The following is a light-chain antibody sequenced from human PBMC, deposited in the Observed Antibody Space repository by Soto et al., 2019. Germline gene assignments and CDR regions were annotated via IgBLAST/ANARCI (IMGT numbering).Light chain of an antibody. Sequence: EVVLTQSPATLSLSPGDRATLSCRASQSVSSYFAWYQQKPGQAPRLLIYDASNRATGIPARFSGSGSGTDFTLTISSLEPEDFAVYYCQQRRNWPLTFGGGTKVDIK. CDR3: QQRRNWPLT. J-gene: IGKJ4*01. CDR2: DAS. V-gene: IGKV3-11*01. CDR1: QSVSSY.